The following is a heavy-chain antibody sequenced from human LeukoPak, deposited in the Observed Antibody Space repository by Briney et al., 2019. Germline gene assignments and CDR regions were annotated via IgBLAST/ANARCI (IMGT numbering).Heavy chain of an antibody. V-gene: IGHV5-51*01. CDR1: GYSFITYR. CDR2: IYPGDSDT. D-gene: IGHD4-23*01. J-gene: IGHJ4*02. Sequence: GESLKISRKGSGYSFITYRIGWVRQMPGKGLEWMGIIYPGDSDTKYSPSFQGQVTISADKSISTAYLQWSSLKASDTAMYYCARLPHTVVLYYFDYWGQGTLVTVSS. CDR3: ARLPHTVVLYYFDY.